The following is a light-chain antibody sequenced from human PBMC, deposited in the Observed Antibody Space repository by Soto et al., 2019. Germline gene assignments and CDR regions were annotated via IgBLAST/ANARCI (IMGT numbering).Light chain of an antibody. Sequence: SALTQPASVSGPPGQSITISCTGTSSDIGSYNYISWYQHHPGKAPKLMIYDVTNRPSGVSNRFSASKSGNTASLTISGLQAEDEADYYCSSYTASSTLVFGTGTKVTVL. CDR2: DVT. J-gene: IGLJ1*01. CDR3: SSYTASSTLV. CDR1: SSDIGSYNY. V-gene: IGLV2-14*03.